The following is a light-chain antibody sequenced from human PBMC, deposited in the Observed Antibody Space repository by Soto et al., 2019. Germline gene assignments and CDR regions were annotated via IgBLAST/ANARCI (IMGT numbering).Light chain of an antibody. J-gene: IGKJ1*01. CDR3: QQYNNWPPWT. CDR1: QSVSSY. V-gene: IGKV3-15*01. Sequence: SQSVSSYLAWYQNQPGQAPRLLIYGASTRATGIPARFSGSGSGTEFTLTISSLQSEDFAVYYCQQYNNWPPWTFGQGTKVDIK. CDR2: GAS.